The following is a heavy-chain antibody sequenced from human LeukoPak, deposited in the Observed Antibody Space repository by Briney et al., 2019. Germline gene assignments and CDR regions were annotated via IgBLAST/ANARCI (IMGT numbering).Heavy chain of an antibody. D-gene: IGHD7-27*01. CDR3: ARDWAHAPFDM. J-gene: IGHJ3*02. CDR2: IHSSGTT. CDR1: GYSISGGFD. V-gene: IGHV4-38-2*02. Sequence: SETLSLTCAVSGYSISGGFDWGWIRQTPGKGLEWIASIHSSGTTYYNPSLKSRVTISIDTSKDQFFLNLSSVTAADTALYYCARDWAHAPFDMWGQGTVVTVSS.